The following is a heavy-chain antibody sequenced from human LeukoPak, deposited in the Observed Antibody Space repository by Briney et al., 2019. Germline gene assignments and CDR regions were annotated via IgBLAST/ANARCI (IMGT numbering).Heavy chain of an antibody. Sequence: GGSLRLSCAASGFKFSDYAMKWVRQAPGKGLEWVSGMSGTGGTSYYADSAKGRFTISRDNSKSTLDLQMNSLRAEDTAVYYCAKWVPRSLESIYGMDVWGQGTTVIVSS. V-gene: IGHV3-23*01. J-gene: IGHJ6*02. CDR1: GFKFSDYA. CDR2: MSGTGGTS. CDR3: AKWVPRSLESIYGMDV. D-gene: IGHD3-3*01.